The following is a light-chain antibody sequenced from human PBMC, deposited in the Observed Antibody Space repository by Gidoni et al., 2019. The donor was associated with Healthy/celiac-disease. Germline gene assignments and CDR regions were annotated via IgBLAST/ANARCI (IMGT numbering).Light chain of an antibody. Sequence: PSTLSAAVGDTVTIACRASQGISNSVAWYHQKPGKAPRLLLYAASRLESGVPSRFSGSGSGTDYTLTISSLQPEDFATYYCQQYYSTPYTFGQGTKLEIK. CDR1: QGISNS. V-gene: IGKV1-NL1*01. CDR2: AAS. J-gene: IGKJ2*01. CDR3: QQYYSTPYT.